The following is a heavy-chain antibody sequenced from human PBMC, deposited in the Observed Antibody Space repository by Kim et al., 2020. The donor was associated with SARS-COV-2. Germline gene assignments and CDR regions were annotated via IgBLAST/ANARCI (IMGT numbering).Heavy chain of an antibody. J-gene: IGHJ5*02. CDR1: GFNFSSYG. CDR2: VSSDGSNE. V-gene: IGHV3-30*18. CDR3: VKEFFDL. Sequence: GRSLRLSCAASGFNFSSYGMHWVRQAPGKGLEWVAVVSSDGSNEYYTDSVKGRLTISRDNSKKTLYLQMNTLRTEDTAVYYCVKEFFDLWGQGALVTVSS.